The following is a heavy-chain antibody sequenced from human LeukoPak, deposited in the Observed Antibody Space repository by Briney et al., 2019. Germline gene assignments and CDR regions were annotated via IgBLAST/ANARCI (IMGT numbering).Heavy chain of an antibody. D-gene: IGHD6-13*01. J-gene: IGHJ4*02. CDR2: IIPIFGTA. Sequence: SVKVPCKASGGTFSSYAISWVRQAPGQGLEWMGGIIPIFGTANYAQKFQGRVTITADESTSTAYMELSSLRSEDTAVYYCARDLAAAGRGFLDFWGQGTLVTVSS. CDR1: GGTFSSYA. CDR3: ARDLAAAGRGFLDF. V-gene: IGHV1-69*13.